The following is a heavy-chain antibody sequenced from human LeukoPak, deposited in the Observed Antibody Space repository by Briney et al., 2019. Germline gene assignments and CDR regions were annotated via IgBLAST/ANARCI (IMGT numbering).Heavy chain of an antibody. J-gene: IGHJ4*02. CDR2: INHSGST. Sequence: SETLSLTCAVYGGSFSGYYWSWIRQPPGKGLEWIGEINHSGSTNYNPSLKSRVTISVDTSKNQFSLKLSSVTAADTAVYYCARGIRRQRSKIVNYGDLDYWGQGTLVTVSS. D-gene: IGHD4-17*01. CDR1: GGSFSGYY. V-gene: IGHV4-34*09. CDR3: ARGIRRQRSKIVNYGDLDY.